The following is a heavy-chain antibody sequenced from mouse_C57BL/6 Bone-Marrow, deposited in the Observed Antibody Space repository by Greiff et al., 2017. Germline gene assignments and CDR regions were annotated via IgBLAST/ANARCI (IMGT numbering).Heavy chain of an antibody. J-gene: IGHJ4*01. Sequence: QVQLQQPGAELVMPGASVKLSCKASGYTFTSYWMHWVKQRPGQGLEWIGELDPSDSYTNYNQKFKGKSTLTVDKSSSTAYMQLSSLTSEDSAVYCSARSPAPHDYGSSYEGYYAMDYWGQGTSVTVSS. D-gene: IGHD1-1*01. CDR2: LDPSDSYT. CDR1: GYTFTSYW. V-gene: IGHV1-69*01. CDR3: ARSPAPHDYGSSYEGYYAMDY.